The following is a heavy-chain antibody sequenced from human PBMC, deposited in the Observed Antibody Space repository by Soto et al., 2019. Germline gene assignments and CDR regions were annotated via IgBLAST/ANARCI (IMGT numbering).Heavy chain of an antibody. J-gene: IGHJ6*03. V-gene: IGHV1-3*01. D-gene: IGHD4-17*01. CDR3: GRWTTVKRGYYYYCYRDV. CDR1: GYTFTSYA. Sequence: QVPLVQSGAEVKKPGASVKVSCKASGYTFTSYAMHWVRLAPGQRLEWMGWINAGNGNTKYSQKFQGRVTITRDTSASTAYMELSSLRSEDTAAYYCGRWTTVKRGYYYYCYRDVWGKATTVTVSS. CDR2: INAGNGNT.